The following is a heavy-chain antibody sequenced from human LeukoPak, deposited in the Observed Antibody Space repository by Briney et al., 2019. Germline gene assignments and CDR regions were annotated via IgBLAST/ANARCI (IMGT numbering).Heavy chain of an antibody. CDR3: PRDGWSLGP. Sequence: ASVKVSCKASGYTFVSYGVSWVRQAPGQGAEWMAWISVYSGNTKYAQKFQDRVTLTADTSTSTVYMELRSLRSDDTAVYYCPRDGWSLGPWGQGTLVTVSS. CDR1: GYTFVSYG. D-gene: IGHD2-8*01. CDR2: ISVYSGNT. V-gene: IGHV1-18*01. J-gene: IGHJ5*02.